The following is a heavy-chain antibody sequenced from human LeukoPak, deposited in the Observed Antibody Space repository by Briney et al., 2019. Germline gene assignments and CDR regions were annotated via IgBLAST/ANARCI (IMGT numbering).Heavy chain of an antibody. V-gene: IGHV4-59*01. J-gene: IGHJ4*02. Sequence: SETLSVTCTVSRGSISGYYWSWIRQPPGKGLEWIGYIYYSGSTNYNPSLKSRVTISADTSENQFSLKLSSVTAADTAVYYCARGKGYFDYWGQGTLVTVSS. CDR3: ARGKGYFDY. CDR1: RGSISGYY. CDR2: IYYSGST.